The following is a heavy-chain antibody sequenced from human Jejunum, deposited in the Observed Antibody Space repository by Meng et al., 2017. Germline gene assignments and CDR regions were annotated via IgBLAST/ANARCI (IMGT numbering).Heavy chain of an antibody. CDR2: TYYRSKWSS. CDR1: GDSVSSNSAA. J-gene: IGHJ4*02. D-gene: IGHD6-19*01. CDR3: ARKAVAVGTFDY. V-gene: IGHV6-1*01. Sequence: QVQLQQSGPGLVKPSQTLSLTCAISGDSVSSNSAAWNWIRQSPSRGLEWLGRTYYRSKWSSDYAVSVRSRITINAAKSKNQFSLQLNSVTPEDTAVYYCARKAVAVGTFDYWGQGTLVTVSS.